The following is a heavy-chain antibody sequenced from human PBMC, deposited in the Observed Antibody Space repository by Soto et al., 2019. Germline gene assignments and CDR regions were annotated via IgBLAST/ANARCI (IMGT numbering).Heavy chain of an antibody. Sequence: QVQLQESGPGLVKPSQTLSLTCTVSGGSISSGDYYWSWIRQPPGQGLEWIAYIHYSGGTYYNPSLKSRVTISVDTSKHQISPKLSSVTAADTAVYYCARGGKWFDPWGQGTLVTVSS. CDR1: GGSISSGDYY. J-gene: IGHJ5*02. CDR3: ARGGKWFDP. D-gene: IGHD3-16*01. CDR2: IHYSGGT. V-gene: IGHV4-30-4*01.